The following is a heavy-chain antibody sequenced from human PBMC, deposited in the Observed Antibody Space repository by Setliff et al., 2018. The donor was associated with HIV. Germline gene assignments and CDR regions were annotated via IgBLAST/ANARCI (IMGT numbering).Heavy chain of an antibody. CDR2: INPNNGGT. J-gene: IGHJ3*01. Sequence: ASVKVSCKALTFLVTGYNIHWVRLAPGHGPEWLGRINPNNGGTDYARKFQGRVTMSLDTSTNTVYLELKGLTSDDTAVYYCANPRIFDSFDVWGPGTVVTVS. CDR3: ANPRIFDSFDV. D-gene: IGHD2-15*01. V-gene: IGHV1-2*06. CDR1: TFLVTGYN.